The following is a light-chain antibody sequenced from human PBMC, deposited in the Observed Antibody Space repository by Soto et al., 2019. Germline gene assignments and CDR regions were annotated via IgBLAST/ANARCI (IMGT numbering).Light chain of an antibody. J-gene: IGLJ2*01. Sequence: QSALTQPAPLSGSPGQSITTSCTGNSSDFGGYNYVSWYQQHPGKAPKLMIYDVSNRPSGVSNRFSGSKSGNTASLTISGLQAEDEADYYCSSYTSSSTLVVFGGGTKVTVL. V-gene: IGLV2-14*01. CDR2: DVS. CDR3: SSYTSSSTLVV. CDR1: SSDFGGYNY.